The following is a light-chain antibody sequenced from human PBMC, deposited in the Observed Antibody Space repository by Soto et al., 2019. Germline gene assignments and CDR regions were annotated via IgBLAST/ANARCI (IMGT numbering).Light chain of an antibody. Sequence: DIQVTQSASTLSASVGDRVTITCRASQSVRSWLAWYQQKPGRAPKLLIYAASTLQSGVPSRFSGSGSGTEFTLTISSLQPEDFATYYCQQLNSYLCTFGQGTKVDVK. V-gene: IGKV1-9*01. CDR3: QQLNSYLCT. CDR2: AAS. CDR1: QSVRSW. J-gene: IGKJ1*01.